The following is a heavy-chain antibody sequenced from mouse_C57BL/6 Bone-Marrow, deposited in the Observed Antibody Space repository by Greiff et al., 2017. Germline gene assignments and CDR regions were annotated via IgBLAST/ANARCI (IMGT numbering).Heavy chain of an antibody. Sequence: VQLQQSGAELVRPGASVTLSCKASGYTFTDYEMHWVKQTPVHGLEWIGAIDPETGGTAYNQKFKGKAILTADKSSSTAYMELRSLTSEDSAVYYCTRKAYGSSYRAMDYWGQGTSVTVSS. D-gene: IGHD1-1*01. CDR1: GYTFTDYE. CDR3: TRKAYGSSYRAMDY. J-gene: IGHJ4*01. CDR2: IDPETGGT. V-gene: IGHV1-15*01.